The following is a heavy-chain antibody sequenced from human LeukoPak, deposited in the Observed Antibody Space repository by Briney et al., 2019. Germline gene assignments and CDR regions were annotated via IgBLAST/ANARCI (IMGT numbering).Heavy chain of an antibody. J-gene: IGHJ4*02. V-gene: IGHV3-30*03. CDR3: ARDYLGIEDFWSGYAAH. CDR1: EFTFNSHV. CDR2: ISADGKTA. D-gene: IGHD3-3*01. Sequence: GGSLRLSCAASEFTFNSHVMHWFRQAPGKGLEWVAVISADGKTAYYADSLKGRFTISRDNVKNTLYLHMNSLRAEDTAVYYCARDYLGIEDFWSGYAAHWGQGTLVTVSS.